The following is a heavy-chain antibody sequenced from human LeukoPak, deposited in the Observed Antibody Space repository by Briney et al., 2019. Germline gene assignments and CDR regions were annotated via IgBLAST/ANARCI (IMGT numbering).Heavy chain of an antibody. J-gene: IGHJ6*03. Sequence: SETLSLTCTVSGGSISSGSYYWSWIRQPAGKGLEWIGRIYTSGSTNYNPSLKSRVTISVDTSKNQFSLKLSSVTAADTAVYYCARAGDSSGWYEWAYYYMDVWGKGTTVTISS. CDR2: IYTSGST. D-gene: IGHD6-19*01. CDR3: ARAGDSSGWYEWAYYYMDV. CDR1: GGSISSGSYY. V-gene: IGHV4-61*02.